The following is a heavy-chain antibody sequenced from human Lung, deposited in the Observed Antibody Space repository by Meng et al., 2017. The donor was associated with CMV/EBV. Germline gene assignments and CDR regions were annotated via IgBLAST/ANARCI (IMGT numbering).Heavy chain of an antibody. CDR2: INPSGST. Sequence: GSLRLSCAVYGGSFSGYYWSWIRQPPGKGLEWIGEINPSGSTNYNPSLKSRVTISVDTSKNQFSLRLSSVTAADTALYYCARGILPQRGSTVPTPDYWGQRTLVXVSS. V-gene: IGHV4-34*01. CDR1: GGSFSGYY. CDR3: ARGILPQRGSTVPTPDY. D-gene: IGHD4-11*01. J-gene: IGHJ4*02.